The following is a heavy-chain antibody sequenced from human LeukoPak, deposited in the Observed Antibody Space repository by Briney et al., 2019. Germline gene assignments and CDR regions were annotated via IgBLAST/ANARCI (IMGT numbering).Heavy chain of an antibody. Sequence: RGESLKISCEGSGYSFSNYWIGWVRQIPGKGLEWMGIIYPGDYETRYSPSFQGLVTISVDKSISTAYLQWSSLKASDTAMYYCAIPPGYCGNDCSFDHWGQGTLVTVSS. V-gene: IGHV5-51*01. CDR3: AIPPGYCGNDCSFDH. J-gene: IGHJ4*02. CDR1: GYSFSNYW. D-gene: IGHD2-21*02. CDR2: IYPGDYET.